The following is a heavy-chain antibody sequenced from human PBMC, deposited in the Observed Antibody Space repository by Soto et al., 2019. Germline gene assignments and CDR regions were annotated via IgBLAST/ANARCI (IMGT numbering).Heavy chain of an antibody. CDR3: ARGYRQSGYSSSWVFDY. D-gene: IGHD6-13*01. CDR1: GGSINSGGYY. V-gene: IGHV4-31*03. Sequence: QVQLRESGPGLVKPSQTLSLTCTVSGGSINSGGYYWNWIRQHPGKGLEWIGYMYYSGSNYYNPFLTIRVILSPDTSVNHVSLKLSSVTAAATAVYFCARGYRQSGYSSSWVFDYWGQGTLGNVSS. CDR2: MYYSGSN. J-gene: IGHJ4*02.